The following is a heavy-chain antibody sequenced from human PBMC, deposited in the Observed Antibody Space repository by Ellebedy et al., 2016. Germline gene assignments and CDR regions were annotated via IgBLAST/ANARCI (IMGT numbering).Heavy chain of an antibody. CDR1: GVTFSSYA. D-gene: IGHD3-16*02. Sequence: GGSLRLXXAASGVTFSSYAMCRVRQIPGKGLEWVAAISGSGGDTWYGDSMRGRVTISRDNSKNTLYLHMNNLRAEDTAIYYCVRARDETGSYLHYWGQGTLVTVSS. V-gene: IGHV3-23*01. CDR2: ISGSGGDT. CDR3: VRARDETGSYLHY. J-gene: IGHJ4*02.